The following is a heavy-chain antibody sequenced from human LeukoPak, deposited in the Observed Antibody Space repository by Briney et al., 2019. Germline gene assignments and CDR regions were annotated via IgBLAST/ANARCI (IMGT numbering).Heavy chain of an antibody. V-gene: IGHV1-69*13. Sequence: ASVKVSCKASGGTFNNYAINWVRQAPGQGLEWMGGIIPIFGSSNYAQKFQGRVTITADESTTTAYMELSSLRSEDTAVYYCARDNSVGDYAWWFDPWGQGTLVTVSS. J-gene: IGHJ5*02. CDR1: GGTFNNYA. D-gene: IGHD1-26*01. CDR2: IIPIFGSS. CDR3: ARDNSVGDYAWWFDP.